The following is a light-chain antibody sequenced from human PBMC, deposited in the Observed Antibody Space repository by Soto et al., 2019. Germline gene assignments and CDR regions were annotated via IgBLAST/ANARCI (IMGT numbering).Light chain of an antibody. CDR1: SSDVGSYNY. CDR3: CSYAGSYYV. J-gene: IGLJ1*01. CDR2: DVS. V-gene: IGLV2-11*01. Sequence: QSALTQPRSVSGSPGQSVTTSCTGTSSDVGSYNYVSWYQQHPGKAPKLMIYDVSKRPSGVPDRFSGSKSGNTASLTISGLQAEDEADYYCCSYAGSYYVFGTGTKLTVL.